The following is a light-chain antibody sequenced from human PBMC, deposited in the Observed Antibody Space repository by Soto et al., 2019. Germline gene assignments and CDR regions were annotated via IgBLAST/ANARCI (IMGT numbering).Light chain of an antibody. Sequence: DIQMTQSPSSLSASVGDRVTITCRASQSISGYLNWYQQKPGKAPNLLIYAASSLQSGVPSRFSVSGSGTDFTLTINSLNNEDFATYYCQQSYSTPITFGQGTRLEIK. CDR2: AAS. CDR1: QSISGY. J-gene: IGKJ5*01. CDR3: QQSYSTPIT. V-gene: IGKV1-39*01.